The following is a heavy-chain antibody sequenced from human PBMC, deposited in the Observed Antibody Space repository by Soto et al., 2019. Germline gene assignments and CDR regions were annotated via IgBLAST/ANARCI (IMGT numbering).Heavy chain of an antibody. Sequence: XETLSLTCTVSGGSISSYYWSWIRQPAGKGLEWIGRIYTSGSTNYNPSLKSRVTMSVDTSKNQFSLKLSSVTAADTAVYYCASETGDDYYDSSGPYYYYGMDVWGQGTTVTVSS. J-gene: IGHJ6*02. CDR1: GGSISSYY. V-gene: IGHV4-4*07. D-gene: IGHD3-22*01. CDR3: ASETGDDYYDSSGPYYYYGMDV. CDR2: IYTSGST.